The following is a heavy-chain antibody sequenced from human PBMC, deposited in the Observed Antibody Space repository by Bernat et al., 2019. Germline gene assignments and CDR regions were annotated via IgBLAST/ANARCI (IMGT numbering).Heavy chain of an antibody. CDR1: GFTFSSYA. D-gene: IGHD2-15*01. CDR3: AKSLLSVVVVAATWFDP. J-gene: IGHJ5*02. CDR2: ISGSGGST. V-gene: IGHV3-23*01. Sequence: EVQLLESGGGLVQPGGSLRLSCAASGFTFSSYAMSWVRPAPGKGLEGVSAISGSGGSTYYADSVKGRFTISRDNSKNTLYLQMNSLRAEDTAVYYCAKSLLSVVVVAATWFDPWGQGTLVTVSS.